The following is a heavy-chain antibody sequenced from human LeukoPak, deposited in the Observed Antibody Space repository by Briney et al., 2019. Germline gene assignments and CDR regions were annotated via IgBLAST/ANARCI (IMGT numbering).Heavy chain of an antibody. V-gene: IGHV4-59*08. CDR3: ARGSSPFDY. CDR2: LYYSGNT. CDR1: GGSISSYY. J-gene: IGHJ4*01. Sequence: AETLSLICTVSGGSISSYYWSWIRQPPGKGLEWIGSLYYSGNTNYNPSLKSRVTISLDTSKNQFSLKLSSVTAADTAVYYCARGSSPFDYWGQGRQVTVSS.